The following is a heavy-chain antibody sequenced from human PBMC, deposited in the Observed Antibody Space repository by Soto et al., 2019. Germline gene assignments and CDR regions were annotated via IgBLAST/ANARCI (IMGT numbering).Heavy chain of an antibody. Sequence: VQLVQSGAEVRKPGASVTVSCKTSGYTFIDYAVHWVRQAPGQRLEWMGRINVGNDNTEYSQRFQGRLTITRDTSATTAYMDLSSLRPEDTAVYYCARGWYWAGFDSWGQGTQVTVSS. J-gene: IGHJ5*01. V-gene: IGHV1-3*01. CDR3: ARGWYWAGFDS. CDR2: INVGNDNT. CDR1: GYTFIDYA. D-gene: IGHD6-13*01.